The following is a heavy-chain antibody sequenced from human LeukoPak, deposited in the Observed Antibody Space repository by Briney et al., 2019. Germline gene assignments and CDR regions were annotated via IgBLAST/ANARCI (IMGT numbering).Heavy chain of an antibody. V-gene: IGHV4-34*01. Sequence: SETLSLTCAVYGGSFSGYYWSWIRQPPGKGLEWIGEINHSGSTNYNPSLKSRVTISVDTSKNQFSLKLSSVTAADTAVYYCARGSPIFGVVIMYFDYWGQGTLVTVSS. CDR1: GGSFSGYY. D-gene: IGHD3-3*01. CDR3: ARGSPIFGVVIMYFDY. J-gene: IGHJ4*02. CDR2: INHSGST.